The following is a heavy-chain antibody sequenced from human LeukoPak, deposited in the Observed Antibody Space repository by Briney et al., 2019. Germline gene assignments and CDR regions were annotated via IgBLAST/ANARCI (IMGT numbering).Heavy chain of an antibody. D-gene: IGHD3-3*01. CDR3: ARVHYDFWSGYPFFIDY. V-gene: IGHV4-34*01. CDR2: INHSGST. J-gene: IGHJ4*02. Sequence: PSETLSLTCAVYGGSFSGYYWSWIRQPPGKGLEWIGEINHSGSTNYNPSLKSRVTISVDTSKNQFSLKLSSVTAADTAVYYCARVHYDFWSGYPFFIDYWGQGTLVTVSS. CDR1: GGSFSGYY.